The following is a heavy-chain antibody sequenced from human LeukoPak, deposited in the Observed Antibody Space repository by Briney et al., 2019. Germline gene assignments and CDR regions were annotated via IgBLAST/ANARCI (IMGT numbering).Heavy chain of an antibody. D-gene: IGHD6-19*01. CDR1: SGSISSYY. J-gene: IGHJ4*02. Sequence: SSETLSLTCTVSSGSISSYYWSWIRQPPGKGLEWVGYIYYSGSTNYNPSLKSRVTISVDTSKNQFSLKLSSVTAADTAVYYCARASSGWYGVDYWGQGTLVTVSS. CDR3: ARASSGWYGVDY. V-gene: IGHV4-59*01. CDR2: IYYSGST.